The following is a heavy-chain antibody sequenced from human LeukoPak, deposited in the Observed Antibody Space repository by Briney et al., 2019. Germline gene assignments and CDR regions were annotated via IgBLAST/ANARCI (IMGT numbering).Heavy chain of an antibody. CDR3: ARHWGSTSSGVDY. V-gene: IGHV4-39*01. D-gene: IGHD2-2*01. CDR1: GGSISSSSYY. J-gene: IGHJ4*02. Sequence: SETLSLTCSVSGGSISSSSYYWGWIRQPPGKGLEWIGSIYYSGSTYYNPSLKSRVTTSVDTSKNHFSLKLSSVTAADTAVYYCARHWGSTSSGVDYWGQGTLVTVSS. CDR2: IYYSGST.